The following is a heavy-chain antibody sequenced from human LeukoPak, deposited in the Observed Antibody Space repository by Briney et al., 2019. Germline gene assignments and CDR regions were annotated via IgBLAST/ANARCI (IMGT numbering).Heavy chain of an antibody. CDR2: IYTSGST. Sequence: SETLSLTCAVYGGSFSGYYWSWIRQPPGKGLEWIGRIYTSGSTNYNPSLKSRVTISVDTSKNQFSLKLSSVTAADTAVYYCARAELVVPATNYYMDVWGKGTTVTISS. CDR1: GGSFSGYY. D-gene: IGHD2-2*01. V-gene: IGHV4-59*10. J-gene: IGHJ6*03. CDR3: ARAELVVPATNYYMDV.